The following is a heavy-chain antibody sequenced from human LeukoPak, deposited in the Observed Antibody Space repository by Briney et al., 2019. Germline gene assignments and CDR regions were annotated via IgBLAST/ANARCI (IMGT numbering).Heavy chain of an antibody. CDR1: GFTFRNYD. J-gene: IGHJ4*02. V-gene: IGHV3-23*01. CDR3: ATPIRDRYCSGGSCYSPFDF. Sequence: GGSLRLSCAASGFTFRNYDMSWVRQAPGKGLEWVSALNAGGGSTHYADSVKGRFTISRDNSKNTLYLQMNSLGVEDTAVYYCATPIRDRYCSGGSCYSPFDFWGQGTLVTVSS. CDR2: LNAGGGST. D-gene: IGHD2-15*01.